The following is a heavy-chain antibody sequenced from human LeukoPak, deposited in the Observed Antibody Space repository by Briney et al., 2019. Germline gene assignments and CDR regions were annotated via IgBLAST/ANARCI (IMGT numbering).Heavy chain of an antibody. CDR3: ARERSLELRGVFDI. CDR2: ISSSGTKI. V-gene: IGHV3-21*01. D-gene: IGHD3-3*02. Sequence: GGSLRLSCAASGFTFSTYSMNWVRQAPGKGLEWLSSISSSGTKIYYADSAKGRFTISRDNARNSLYLQMNSLRAEDTAVYYCARERSLELRGVFDIWGQATMVTVSS. CDR1: GFTFSTYS. J-gene: IGHJ3*02.